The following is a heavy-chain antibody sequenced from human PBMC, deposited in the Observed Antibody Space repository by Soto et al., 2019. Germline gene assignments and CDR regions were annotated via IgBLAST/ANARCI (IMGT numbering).Heavy chain of an antibody. Sequence: QVQLVESGGGVVQPGRSLRLSCAASGFTFSSYGMHWVRQAPGKGLEWVAVIWYDGSNKYYADSVKGRFTISRDNSKNTLYLQMNSLRAEDTAVYYCARDYGDYTYYFDSWGQGTLVTVSS. CDR3: ARDYGDYTYYFDS. V-gene: IGHV3-33*01. CDR1: GFTFSSYG. CDR2: IWYDGSNK. D-gene: IGHD2-2*02. J-gene: IGHJ4*02.